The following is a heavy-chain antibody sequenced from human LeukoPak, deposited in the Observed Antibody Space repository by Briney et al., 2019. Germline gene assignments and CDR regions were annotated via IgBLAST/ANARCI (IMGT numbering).Heavy chain of an antibody. CDR3: ARSLGPYSSSSSMDV. CDR1: GFTVSSDY. V-gene: IGHV3-53*01. Sequence: GGSLRLTCTASGFTVSSDYMSWVRQAPGKGLEWVSVIYSGGSTYYADSVKGRFTISIDNSKTTLYLQMNSLRAEDTAVYYCARSLGPYSSSSSMDVWGKGTTVTVSS. CDR2: IYSGGST. J-gene: IGHJ6*04. D-gene: IGHD6-6*01.